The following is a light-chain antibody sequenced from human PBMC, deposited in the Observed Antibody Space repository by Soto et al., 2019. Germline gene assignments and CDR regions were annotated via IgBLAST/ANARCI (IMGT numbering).Light chain of an antibody. J-gene: IGKJ1*01. CDR3: QQSYSTPWT. CDR1: RSISKD. Sequence: DIQMTQSPSSLSASVGDRVTITCRASRSISKDLNWYQQKPGEAPMLLIYDASTLQGGVPSRFSGAVSGTDFTLTISNLLPEDFATYFCQQSYSTPWTFGLGTKVDI. CDR2: DAS. V-gene: IGKV1-39*01.